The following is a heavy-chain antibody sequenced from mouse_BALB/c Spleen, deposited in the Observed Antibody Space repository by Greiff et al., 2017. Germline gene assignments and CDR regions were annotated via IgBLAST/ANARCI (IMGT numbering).Heavy chain of an antibody. D-gene: IGHD1-1*02. Sequence: QVQLKQPGAELVKPGASVKLSCKASGYTFTSYWMHWVKQRPGQGLEWIGEINPSNGRTNYNEKFKSKATLTVDKSSSTAYMQLSSLTSEDSAVYYCARSPYGYDAMDYWGQGTSVTVSS. CDR3: ARSPYGYDAMDY. CDR2: INPSNGRT. J-gene: IGHJ4*01. CDR1: GYTFTSYW. V-gene: IGHV1S81*02.